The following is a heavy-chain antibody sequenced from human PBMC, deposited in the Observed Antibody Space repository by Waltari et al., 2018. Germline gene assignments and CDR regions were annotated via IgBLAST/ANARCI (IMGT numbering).Heavy chain of an antibody. V-gene: IGHV1-2*06. CDR1: GYTFTGYY. CDR2: INPNSGGT. J-gene: IGHJ3*02. Sequence: QVQLVQSGAEVKKPGASVKVSCKASGYTFTGYYMHWVRQAPGQGLEWMGRINPNSGGTNYAQKFQGRVTMTRDTSISTAYMELSRLRSDDTAVYYCARARYCGGDCYDAFDIWGQGTMVTVSS. CDR3: ARARYCGGDCYDAFDI. D-gene: IGHD2-21*01.